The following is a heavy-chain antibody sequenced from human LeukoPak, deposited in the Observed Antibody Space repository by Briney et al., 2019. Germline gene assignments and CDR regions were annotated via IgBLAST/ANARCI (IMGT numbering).Heavy chain of an antibody. Sequence: PSETLSLTCTVSGGSISSYYWSWTRQPPGKGLEWIGYIYYSGSTNYNPSLKSRVTISVDTSKNQFSLKLSSVTAADTAVYYCAQGYYGSGSYSFDYWGQGTLVTVSS. CDR1: GGSISSYY. J-gene: IGHJ4*02. V-gene: IGHV4-59*01. CDR3: AQGYYGSGSYSFDY. D-gene: IGHD3-10*01. CDR2: IYYSGST.